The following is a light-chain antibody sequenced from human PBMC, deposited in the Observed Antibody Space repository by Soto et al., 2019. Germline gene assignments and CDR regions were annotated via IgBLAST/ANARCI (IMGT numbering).Light chain of an antibody. Sequence: DIQMTHSPSSRSSSVGDRVTIACRARQSIDRWLAWYEQQQRKXTTXLIYHASTLETGVPSRLSGSGSGKEFTLTISSLHPDDFATYYCQQYNSYGTFGQGTKVDIK. CDR3: QQYNSYGT. V-gene: IGKV1-5*01. CDR1: QSIDRW. CDR2: HAS. J-gene: IGKJ1*01.